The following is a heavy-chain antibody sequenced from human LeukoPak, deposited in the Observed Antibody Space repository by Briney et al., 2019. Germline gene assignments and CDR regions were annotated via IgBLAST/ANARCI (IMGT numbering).Heavy chain of an antibody. Sequence: GGSLRLSCSVSGFTFSTYVMHWVRQAPGKGLEYVSAISSNGDNTYYADSVKGRFTISRDNSKNTLYLQMNSLRAEDTAVYYCARDAVTISRSSHPNYGMDVWGKGTTVTVSS. D-gene: IGHD3-9*01. CDR1: GFTFSTYV. V-gene: IGHV3-64*04. CDR3: ARDAVTISRSSHPNYGMDV. CDR2: ISSNGDNT. J-gene: IGHJ6*04.